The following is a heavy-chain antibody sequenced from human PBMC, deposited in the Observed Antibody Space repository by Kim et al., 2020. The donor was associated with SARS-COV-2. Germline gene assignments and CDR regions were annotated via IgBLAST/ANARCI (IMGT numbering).Heavy chain of an antibody. Sequence: GGSLRLSCAASGLTFSSSAMTWVRQAPGKGLEWVSVISGISGNTYYADSVKGRFTISRDNSKNTLYLQMNSLRAEDTAVYYCSERSRVETRWASDIWGQG. V-gene: IGHV3-23*01. D-gene: IGHD2-2*01. J-gene: IGHJ3*02. CDR3: SERSRVETRWASDI. CDR1: GLTFSSSA. CDR2: ISGISGNT.